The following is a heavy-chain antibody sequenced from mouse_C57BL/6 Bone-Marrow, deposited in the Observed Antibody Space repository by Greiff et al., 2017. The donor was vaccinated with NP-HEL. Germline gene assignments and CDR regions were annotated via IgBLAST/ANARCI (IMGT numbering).Heavy chain of an antibody. V-gene: IGHV14-4*01. D-gene: IGHD2-4*01. CDR1: GFNIKDDY. CDR3: TFYDYVWFAY. CDR2: IDPENGDT. Sequence: EVQGVESGAELVRPGASVKLSCTASGFNIKDDYMHWVKQRPEQGLEWIGWIDPENGDTEYASKFQGKATINADTSSNTAYLQLSSLTSEDTAVYYCTFYDYVWFAYWGQGTLVTVSA. J-gene: IGHJ3*01.